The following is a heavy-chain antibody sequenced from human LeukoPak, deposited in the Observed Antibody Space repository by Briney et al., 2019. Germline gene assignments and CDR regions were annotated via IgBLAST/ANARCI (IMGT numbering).Heavy chain of an antibody. Sequence: PGGSLRLSCAASGFTFSSYGMHWVRQAPGKGLEWVAFIRYDGSNKYYAVSVKGRFTISRDNSKNTLYLQMNSLRAEDTAVYYCARVRTNTYGFDYWGQGTLVTVSS. J-gene: IGHJ4*02. CDR3: ARVRTNTYGFDY. CDR1: GFTFSSYG. D-gene: IGHD5-18*01. CDR2: IRYDGSNK. V-gene: IGHV3-30*02.